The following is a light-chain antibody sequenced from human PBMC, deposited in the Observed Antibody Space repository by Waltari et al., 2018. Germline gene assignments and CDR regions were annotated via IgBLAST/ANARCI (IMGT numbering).Light chain of an antibody. J-gene: IGKJ1*01. CDR3: QQRNTWPRT. CDR2: DAS. CDR1: QSVGTS. V-gene: IGKV3-11*01. Sequence: ENFLTQSPATLSVSAGERAALSCRASQSVGTSLAWYQHRAGQAPRLLIYDASKRAAGIPARFSGSGSGTDFSLAIDTLEPEDFAVYYCQQRNTWPRTFGQGTKVEI.